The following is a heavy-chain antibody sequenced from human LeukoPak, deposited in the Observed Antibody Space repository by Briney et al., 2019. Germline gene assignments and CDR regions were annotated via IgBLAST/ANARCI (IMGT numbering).Heavy chain of an antibody. J-gene: IGHJ6*03. D-gene: IGHD3-3*01. Sequence: GGSLRLSCAASGFTFSSYSMNWVRQAPGKGPEWVSYISSSSSTIYYADSVKGRFTISRDNAKNSLYLQMNSLRAEDTAVYYCARVGGYYYYMDVWGKGTTVTVSS. V-gene: IGHV3-48*04. CDR2: ISSSSSTI. CDR1: GFTFSSYS. CDR3: ARVGGYYYYMDV.